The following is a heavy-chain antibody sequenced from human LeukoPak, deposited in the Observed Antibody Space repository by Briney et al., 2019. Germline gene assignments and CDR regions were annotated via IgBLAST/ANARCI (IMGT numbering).Heavy chain of an antibody. CDR2: INPNSGGT. Sequence: GASVKVSCKASGYTFTGYYMHWVRQAPGQGLEWMGWINPNSGGTNYAQKFQGRVTMTRDTSISTAYMELSRLRSDDTAVYYCARVLPGVGYYYDSSGYTGGCDPWGQGTLVTVSS. CDR1: GYTFTGYY. V-gene: IGHV1-2*02. J-gene: IGHJ5*02. CDR3: ARVLPGVGYYYDSSGYTGGCDP. D-gene: IGHD3-22*01.